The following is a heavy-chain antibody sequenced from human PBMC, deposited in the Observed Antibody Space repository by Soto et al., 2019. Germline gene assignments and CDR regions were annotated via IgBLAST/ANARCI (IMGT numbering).Heavy chain of an antibody. D-gene: IGHD3-16*01. Sequence: PSETLSLTCTVSGGSISSSSYYWVWLRQPPGKGLEWIGSIYYSGSTYDNPSLKSRVTISVDTSKNQFSLKLSSVTAADTAVYYCARRNIMDDYYYMDVWGTGTTVTVPS. CDR1: GGSISSSSYY. J-gene: IGHJ6*03. V-gene: IGHV4-39*01. CDR2: IYYSGST. CDR3: ARRNIMDDYYYMDV.